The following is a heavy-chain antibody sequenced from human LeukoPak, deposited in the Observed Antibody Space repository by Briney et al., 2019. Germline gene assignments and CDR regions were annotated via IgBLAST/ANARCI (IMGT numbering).Heavy chain of an antibody. CDR3: ARDRRICSSTSCSPNWFDP. CDR2: IYHSGST. D-gene: IGHD2-2*01. V-gene: IGHV4-59*11. J-gene: IGHJ5*02. Sequence: KPSETLSLTCTVSGGSISHFWSWIRQPPGKGLEWIGYIYHSGSTYYNPSLKSRVTISVDRSKNQFSLKLSSVTAADTAVYYCARDRRICSSTSCSPNWFDPWGQGTLVTVSS. CDR1: GGSISHF.